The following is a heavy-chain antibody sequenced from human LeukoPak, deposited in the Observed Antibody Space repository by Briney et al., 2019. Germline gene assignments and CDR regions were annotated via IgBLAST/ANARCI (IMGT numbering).Heavy chain of an antibody. CDR2: IKQDGSEK. V-gene: IGHV3-7*01. CDR3: ASSYYDFWSGFDY. D-gene: IGHD3-3*01. J-gene: IGHJ4*02. CDR1: GFTLSSYW. Sequence: GGSLRLSCAASGFTLSSYWMSWVRQAPGKGREWVANIKQDGSEKYYVDSVKGRFTISRDNAKNSLYLQMNSLRAEDTAVYYCASSYYDFWSGFDYWGQGTLVTVSS.